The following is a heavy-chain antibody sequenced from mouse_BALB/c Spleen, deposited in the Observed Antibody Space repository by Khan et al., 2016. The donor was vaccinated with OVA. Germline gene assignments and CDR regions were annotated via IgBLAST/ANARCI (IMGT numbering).Heavy chain of an antibody. CDR1: GYSFTAYY. V-gene: IGHV1-18*01. Sequence: EVQLQESGPDLVKPGASVKISCKASGYSFTAYYMHWVKESHGKTLECIGRVNPTNGDTTYNQKFRGKALLTVDKSSSTAYMELRSLTSEDSAVCSCVRWYEFFPYWGQGTLVTFSA. CDR2: VNPTNGDT. D-gene: IGHD2-14*01. CDR3: VRWYEFFPY. J-gene: IGHJ3*01.